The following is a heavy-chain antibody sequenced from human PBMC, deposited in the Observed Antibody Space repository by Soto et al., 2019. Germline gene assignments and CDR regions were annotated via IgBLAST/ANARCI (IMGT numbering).Heavy chain of an antibody. CDR3: ARERGGYGLFDS. Sequence: SETLSLTCTVSGGSISNAAYSWSWIRQPPGKGLEWIGYIYPSGMPFYNPSLRSRVTISIDRSNDQFFLNLKSVTAADTAVYDCARERGGYGLFDSWGQGTLVTVSS. CDR1: GGSISNAAYS. D-gene: IGHD5-18*01. V-gene: IGHV4-30-2*01. J-gene: IGHJ4*02. CDR2: IYPSGMP.